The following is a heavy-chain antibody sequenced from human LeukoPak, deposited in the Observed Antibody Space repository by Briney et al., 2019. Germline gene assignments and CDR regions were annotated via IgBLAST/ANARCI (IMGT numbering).Heavy chain of an antibody. CDR1: GFTFSSYW. J-gene: IGHJ5*02. V-gene: IGHV3-74*01. CDR3: VRLSWELGHGGVT. Sequence: WGSLRLSCAASGFTFSSYWIHWVRQVPGKGLVWISRINSDGSSTSYADSVKGRFTISRDNAKNTLYLQMNSLRAEDTAVYYCVRLSWELGHGGVTWGQGTRVAVSP. CDR2: INSDGSST. D-gene: IGHD1-26*01.